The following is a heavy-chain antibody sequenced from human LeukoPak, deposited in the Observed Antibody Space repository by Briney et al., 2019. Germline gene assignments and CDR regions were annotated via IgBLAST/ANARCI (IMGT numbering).Heavy chain of an antibody. D-gene: IGHD3-16*02. CDR1: GFTFSSYW. V-gene: IGHV3-23*01. Sequence: GGSLRLSCAASGFTFSSYWMSWVRQAPGKGLEWVSAISGSGGSTYYADSVKGRFTISRDNSKNTLYLQMNSLRAEDTAVYYCAKSSMITFGGVIDYFDYWGQGTLVTVSS. CDR3: AKSSMITFGGVIDYFDY. J-gene: IGHJ4*02. CDR2: ISGSGGST.